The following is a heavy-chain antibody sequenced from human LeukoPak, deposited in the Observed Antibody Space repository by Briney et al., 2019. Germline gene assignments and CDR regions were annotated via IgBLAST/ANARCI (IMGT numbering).Heavy chain of an antibody. CDR2: IIPILGIA. J-gene: IGHJ4*02. CDR3: ARRDSSSWYGKGRFDY. D-gene: IGHD6-13*01. V-gene: IGHV1-69*04. CDR1: GGTFSSYA. Sequence: ASMKVSCKASGGTFSSYAISWVRQAPGQGLEWMGRIIPILGIANYAQKFQGRVTITADKSTSTAYMELSSLRSEDTAVYYCARRDSSSWYGKGRFDYWGQGTLVTVSS.